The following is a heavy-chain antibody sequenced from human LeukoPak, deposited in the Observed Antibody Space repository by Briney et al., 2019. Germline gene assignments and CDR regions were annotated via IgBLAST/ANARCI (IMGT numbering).Heavy chain of an antibody. Sequence: SETLSLTCTVSGGSISGSSYYWGWIRQPPGKGVEWIGNVYYSGTTYYSPSLKSRVTISVDTSKNQFSLKLSSVTAADTAVYYCARQDTITTPGVDYWGQGTPVTVSS. CDR2: VYYSGTT. D-gene: IGHD3-3*01. V-gene: IGHV4-39*01. J-gene: IGHJ4*02. CDR3: ARQDTITTPGVDY. CDR1: GGSISGSSYY.